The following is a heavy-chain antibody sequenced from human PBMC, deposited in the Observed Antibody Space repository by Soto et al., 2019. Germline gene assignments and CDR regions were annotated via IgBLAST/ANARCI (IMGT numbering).Heavy chain of an antibody. CDR2: INTKSGDT. J-gene: IGHJ5*02. V-gene: IGHV1-2*02. Sequence: ASVKVSCKASGYTFNDYHIHWMRQAPGQGLERMGGINTKSGDTRYGQKFQGRITMTRDTSISTVYMELSGLTSDDTAVYYCARGGLIIPHVVKGFDPWGQGTLVTVSS. CDR1: GYTFNDYH. D-gene: IGHD2-2*01. CDR3: ARGGLIIPHVVKGFDP.